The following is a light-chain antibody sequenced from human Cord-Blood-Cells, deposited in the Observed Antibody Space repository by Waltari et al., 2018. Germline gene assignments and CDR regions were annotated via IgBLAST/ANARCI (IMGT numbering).Light chain of an antibody. CDR1: QSVSSY. V-gene: IGKV3-11*01. CDR2: DAS. J-gene: IGKJ4*01. CDR3: QQRSNWPPLT. Sequence: EIVLTQSPATLSLSPGERATLSCRASQSVSSYLACYQQKPGRPASLLIYDASNRAAGIPARFSGSGSGTDFSLTIISIEPEDFAVYYCQQRSNWPPLTFGGGTKVEIK.